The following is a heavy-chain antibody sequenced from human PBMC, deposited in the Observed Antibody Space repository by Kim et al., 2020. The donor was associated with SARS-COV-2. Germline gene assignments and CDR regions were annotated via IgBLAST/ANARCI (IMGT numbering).Heavy chain of an antibody. Sequence: GGSLRLSCAASGFTFSSYSMNWVRQAPGKGLEWVSSISSSSSYIYYADSVKGRFTISRDNAKNSLYLQMNSLRAEDTAVYYCARDYHPGGYYDILTGYRIYYFDYWGQGTLVTVSS. J-gene: IGHJ4*02. V-gene: IGHV3-21*01. CDR1: GFTFSSYS. CDR3: ARDYHPGGYYDILTGYRIYYFDY. D-gene: IGHD3-9*01. CDR2: ISSSSSYI.